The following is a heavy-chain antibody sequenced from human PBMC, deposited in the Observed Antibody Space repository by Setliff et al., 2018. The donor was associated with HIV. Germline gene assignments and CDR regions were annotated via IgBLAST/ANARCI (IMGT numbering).Heavy chain of an antibody. CDR3: GRGGGRVVRGLIGMYYFDY. CDR1: GGSIRNEDYF. Sequence: PSETLSLTCTVSGGSIRNEDYFWSWIRQPAGKGLEWIGRFYTSGSTNYNPPFKSRVTISEGTSENQFSLKLTSVTAADTAIYYCGRGGGRVVRGLIGMYYFDYWGQGILVTVS. J-gene: IGHJ4*02. D-gene: IGHD3-10*01. V-gene: IGHV4-61*02. CDR2: FYTSGST.